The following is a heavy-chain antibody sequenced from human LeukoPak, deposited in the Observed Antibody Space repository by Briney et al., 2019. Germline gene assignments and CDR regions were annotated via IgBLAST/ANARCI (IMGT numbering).Heavy chain of an antibody. J-gene: IGHJ6*02. D-gene: IGHD2-21*02. Sequence: PGGSLRLSCAASGFTFSSYAMNWVRQAPGKGLEWVSAISGSGGSTYYADSVKGRFTISRDNSKNTLYLQMNSLRAEDTAVYYCAKDLVVVTAIPVGMDVWGQGTTVTVSS. CDR2: ISGSGGST. CDR3: AKDLVVVTAIPVGMDV. CDR1: GFTFSSYA. V-gene: IGHV3-23*01.